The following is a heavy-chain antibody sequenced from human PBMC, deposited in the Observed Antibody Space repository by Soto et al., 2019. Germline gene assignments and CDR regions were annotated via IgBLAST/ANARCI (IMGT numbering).Heavy chain of an antibody. J-gene: IGHJ3*02. Sequence: QVQPREAGPGLVKPSETLSLTCTVSGGSVTNYFWSWIRQPPGKGLEWIAYVHYSGSTNYNPSLRGRVTISVDTSKNRLSLELTSVTAADTAVYYCARHPGDAQGGGFDIWGQGTVVTVSS. V-gene: IGHV4-59*08. CDR1: GGSVTNYF. D-gene: IGHD2-15*01. CDR2: VHYSGST. CDR3: ARHPGDAQGGGFDI.